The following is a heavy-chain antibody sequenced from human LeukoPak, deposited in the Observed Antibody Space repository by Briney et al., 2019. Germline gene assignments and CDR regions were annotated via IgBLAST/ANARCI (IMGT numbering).Heavy chain of an antibody. CDR2: ISYDGSNK. CDR3: ARNQAPGAFDI. J-gene: IGHJ3*02. Sequence: GGSLRLSCAASGFTFSSYAMPWVRQAPGKGLEWVAVISYDGSNKYYADSVKGRFTISRDNSKNTLYLQMNSLRAEDTAVYYCARNQAPGAFDIWGQGTMVTVSS. V-gene: IGHV3-30-3*01. CDR1: GFTFSSYA.